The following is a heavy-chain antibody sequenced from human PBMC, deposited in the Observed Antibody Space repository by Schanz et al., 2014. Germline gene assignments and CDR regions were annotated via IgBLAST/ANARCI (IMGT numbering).Heavy chain of an antibody. J-gene: IGHJ5*02. CDR2: ISYDGSNK. D-gene: IGHD1-26*01. Sequence: QVQLVESGGGVVQPGRSLRLSCAASGFTFSSYAMHWVRQAPGKGLEWVAVISYDGSNKYYADSVKGRFTISRDYSKNTLYLQMNSLRAEDTAVYYCARDPSGSYGWFDPWGQGTLVTVSS. V-gene: IGHV3-30*04. CDR1: GFTFSSYA. CDR3: ARDPSGSYGWFDP.